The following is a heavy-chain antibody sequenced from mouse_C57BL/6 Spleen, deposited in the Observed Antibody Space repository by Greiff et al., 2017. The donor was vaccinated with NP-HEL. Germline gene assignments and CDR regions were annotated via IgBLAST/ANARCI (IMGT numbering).Heavy chain of an antibody. J-gene: IGHJ2*01. CDR1: GYTFTSYW. Sequence: VQLQQSGAELAKPGASVKLSCKASGYTFTSYWMHWVKQRPGQGLEWIGYINPSSGYTKYHQKFKDKATLTADKSSSTAYMQLSSLTYEESAVYYCARRGITTVVGPFDYWGQGTTLPVSS. CDR2: INPSSGYT. D-gene: IGHD1-1*01. V-gene: IGHV1-7*01. CDR3: ARRGITTVVGPFDY.